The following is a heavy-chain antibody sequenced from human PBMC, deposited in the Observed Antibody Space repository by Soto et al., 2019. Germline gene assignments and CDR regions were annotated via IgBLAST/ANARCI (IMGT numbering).Heavy chain of an antibody. D-gene: IGHD3-9*01. Sequence: GGSLRLSCAASGFTFSSYSMNWVRQAPGKGLEWVSSISSSSSYIYYADSVKGRFTISRDNAKNSLYLQMNSLRAEDTAVYYCARVPYYDILTGYYAPEYNWLDPWGQGTLVTVSS. CDR2: ISSSSSYI. CDR3: ARVPYYDILTGYYAPEYNWLDP. CDR1: GFTFSSYS. V-gene: IGHV3-21*01. J-gene: IGHJ5*02.